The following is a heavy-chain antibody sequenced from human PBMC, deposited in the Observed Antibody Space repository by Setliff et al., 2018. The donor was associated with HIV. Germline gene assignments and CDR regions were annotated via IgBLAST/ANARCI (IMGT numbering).Heavy chain of an antibody. CDR3: ASAPQYSSGWYGRAFDS. V-gene: IGHV3-48*01. Sequence: PSETLSLTCAVSGGSISSDNWWTWVRQAPGKGLEWVSSISSSGSTIYYADSVKGRFTISRDNSKNTLYLQMNSLRAEDTAVYYCASAPQYSSGWYGRAFDSWGQGILVTVSS. CDR1: GGSISSDN. J-gene: IGHJ4*02. CDR2: ISSSGSTI. D-gene: IGHD6-19*01.